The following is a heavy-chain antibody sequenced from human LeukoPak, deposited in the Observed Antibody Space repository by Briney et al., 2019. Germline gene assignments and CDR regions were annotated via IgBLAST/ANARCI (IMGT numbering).Heavy chain of an antibody. Sequence: SETLSLTCTVSGGSISSYYWSWIRQPPGKGLEWIGDSYYGGSTNYSPSFKGRVTISGDTSRNHFSLKLPSVTSADTALYFCARYDARSSCFDFWGQGTLVTVSS. CDR2: SYYGGST. J-gene: IGHJ4*02. CDR3: ARYDARSSCFDF. V-gene: IGHV4-59*01. CDR1: GGSISSYY. D-gene: IGHD6-19*01.